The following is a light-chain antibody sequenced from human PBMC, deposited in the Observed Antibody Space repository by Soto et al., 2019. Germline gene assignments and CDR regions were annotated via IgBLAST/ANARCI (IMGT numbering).Light chain of an antibody. CDR2: AAS. J-gene: IGKJ4*01. Sequence: DIQMTQSPSSLSASVVDIVTITCRASQGISNYLAWYQQKPGKVPKLLIYAASTLQSGVPSRFSGSGSGTDFTLTISSLQPEDVATYYCQKYNSAPSLTLGGGTKVDIK. CDR3: QKYNSAPSLT. CDR1: QGISNY. V-gene: IGKV1-27*01.